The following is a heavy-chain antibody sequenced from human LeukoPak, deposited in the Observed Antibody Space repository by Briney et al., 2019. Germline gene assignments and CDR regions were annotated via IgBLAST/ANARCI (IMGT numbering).Heavy chain of an antibody. D-gene: IGHD2-15*01. CDR1: EGTFSSYA. V-gene: IGHV1-69*13. CDR3: ARGATRISGYYYYYMDV. CDR2: IIPIFGTA. Sequence: ASVKVSCKASEGTFSSYAISWVRQAPGQGLEWMGGIIPIFGTANYAQKFQGRVTITADESTSTAYMELSSLRSEDTAVYYCARGATRISGYYYYYMDVWGKGTTVTVSS. J-gene: IGHJ6*03.